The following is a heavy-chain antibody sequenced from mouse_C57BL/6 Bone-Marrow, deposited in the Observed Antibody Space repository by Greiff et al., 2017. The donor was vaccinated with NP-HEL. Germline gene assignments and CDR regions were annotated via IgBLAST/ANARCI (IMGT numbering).Heavy chain of an antibody. CDR3: ARSSAWFAY. V-gene: IGHV1-64*01. J-gene: IGHJ3*01. CDR1: GYTFTSYW. Sequence: VQLQQPGAELVKPGASVKLSCKASGYTFTSYWMHWVKQRPGQGLEWIGMIHPNSGSTNYNEKFKGKATLTVDTSSSTAYMELHSLTSEDSAVYFCARSSAWFAYWGQGTLVTVSA. D-gene: IGHD1-1*01. CDR2: IHPNSGST.